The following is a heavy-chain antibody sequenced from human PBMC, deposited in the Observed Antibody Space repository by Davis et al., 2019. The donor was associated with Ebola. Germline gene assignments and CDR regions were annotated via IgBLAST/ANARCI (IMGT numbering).Heavy chain of an antibody. CDR3: ASSPNYYDSSGYLGYY. CDR2: IHYSGST. V-gene: IGHV4-59*08. CDR1: GGYINTYY. J-gene: IGHJ4*02. D-gene: IGHD3-22*01. Sequence: PSETLSLTCTVSGGYINTYYWSWVRQPPGKGLEWIGNIHYSGSTNYNPSLKSRLTISVDTSKNQFSLKLSSVTAADTAVYYCASSPNYYDSSGYLGYYWGQGTLVTVSS.